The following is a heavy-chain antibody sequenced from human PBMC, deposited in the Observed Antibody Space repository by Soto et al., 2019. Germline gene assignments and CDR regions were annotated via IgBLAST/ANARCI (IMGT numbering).Heavy chain of an antibody. V-gene: IGHV3-11*01. Sequence: QVQLVESGGGLVKPGESLRLSCAASGFTLSDYYMTWVRQTPGKGLEWISYISSTGGTVNYADSVKGQFTISRDNIKNSLFLQMTSLRDEDTAVYYCARDGLDYYGLDVWGQGTTVTVSS. CDR3: ARDGLDYYGLDV. J-gene: IGHJ6*02. CDR2: ISSTGGTV. CDR1: GFTLSDYY.